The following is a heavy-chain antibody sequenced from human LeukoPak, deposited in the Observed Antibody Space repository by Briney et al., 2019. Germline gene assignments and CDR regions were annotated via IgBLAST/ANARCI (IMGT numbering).Heavy chain of an antibody. CDR3: ARVGYCSGGSCLIYGMDV. D-gene: IGHD2-15*01. J-gene: IGHJ6*02. CDR2: INHSGST. Sequence: SETLPLTCAVYGGSFSGYYWSWIRQPPGKGLEWIGEINHSGSTNYNPSLKSRVTISVDTSKNQFSLKLSSVTAADTAVYYCARVGYCSGGSCLIYGMDVWGQGTTVTVSS. CDR1: GGSFSGYY. V-gene: IGHV4-34*01.